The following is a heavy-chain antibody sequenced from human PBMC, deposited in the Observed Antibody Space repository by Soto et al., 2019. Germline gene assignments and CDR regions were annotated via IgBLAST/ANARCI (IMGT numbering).Heavy chain of an antibody. V-gene: IGHV3-53*04. J-gene: IGHJ4*02. CDR1: GFTVSSNY. Sequence: GGSLRLSCAASGFTVSSNYMSWVRQAPGKGLEWVSVIYSGGSTYYADSGKGRFTISRHNSKNTLYLQMNSLRAEDTAVYYCVLSTQFTMITFGGDYWGQGTLVTVSS. CDR3: VLSTQFTMITFGGDY. D-gene: IGHD3-16*01. CDR2: IYSGGST.